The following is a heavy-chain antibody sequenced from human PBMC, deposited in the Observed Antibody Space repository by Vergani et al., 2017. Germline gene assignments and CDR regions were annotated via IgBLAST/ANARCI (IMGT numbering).Heavy chain of an antibody. J-gene: IGHJ4*02. V-gene: IGHV3-23*01. CDR3: AKYLRDSTDGLPDS. Sequence: EVQLLQSEGAVVQPGGSLRLSCVASGFTFSSHAMSWVRQGHGQGLEWVSSIKNTGDSTHYADSVKGRFTVSRDNSKDRLYLQMDSLRSEDTALYYCAKYLRDSTDGLPDSWGPGTLVIVSS. D-gene: IGHD2-21*02. CDR1: GFTFSSHA. CDR2: IKNTGDST.